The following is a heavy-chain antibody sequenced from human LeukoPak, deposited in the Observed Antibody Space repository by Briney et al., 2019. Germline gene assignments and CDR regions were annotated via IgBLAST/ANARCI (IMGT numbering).Heavy chain of an antibody. V-gene: IGHV3-30*02. Sequence: GGSLRLSCAASGFTFSSYGMHWVRQGPGKGLEWVAFIRYDGSNKYYAESVKGRFTISRDNSKNTLYLQMNSLRAEDTAVYYCAKDLEMATKSDNWFDPWGQGTLVTVPS. D-gene: IGHD5-24*01. CDR2: IRYDGSNK. J-gene: IGHJ5*02. CDR1: GFTFSSYG. CDR3: AKDLEMATKSDNWFDP.